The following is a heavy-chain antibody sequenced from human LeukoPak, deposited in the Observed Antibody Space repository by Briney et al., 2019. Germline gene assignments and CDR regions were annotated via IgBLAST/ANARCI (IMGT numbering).Heavy chain of an antibody. V-gene: IGHV3-7*01. J-gene: IGHJ6*03. Sequence: GGSLRLSCAASGFTFSSYWMSWVRQAPGKGLEWVANIKQDGSEKYYVDSVKGRFTISRDNAKNSLYLQMNSLRAEDTAVYFCARGSRYYYYYYMDVWGKGTTVTVSS. CDR1: GFTFSSYW. CDR2: IKQDGSEK. CDR3: ARGSRYYYYYYMDV. D-gene: IGHD2-15*01.